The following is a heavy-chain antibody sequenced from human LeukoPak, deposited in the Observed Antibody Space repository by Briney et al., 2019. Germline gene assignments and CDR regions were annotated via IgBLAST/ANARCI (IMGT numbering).Heavy chain of an antibody. J-gene: IGHJ5*02. V-gene: IGHV3-33*01. Sequence: PGRSLRLSCAASGFTFSSYGMHWVRQAPGKGLEWVAVIWYDGSNKYYADSVKGRFTISRDNSKNTLYLQMNSLRAEDTAVYYCARNDYGDPRWFDPWGQGTLVTVSS. CDR3: ARNDYGDPRWFDP. CDR2: IWYDGSNK. CDR1: GFTFSSYG. D-gene: IGHD4-17*01.